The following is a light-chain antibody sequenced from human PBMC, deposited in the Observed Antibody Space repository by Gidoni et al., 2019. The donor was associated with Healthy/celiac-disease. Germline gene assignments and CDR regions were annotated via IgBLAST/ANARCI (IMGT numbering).Light chain of an antibody. CDR1: QSISSY. CDR2: AAS. Sequence: DIQMTQSPSSLSASVGDRVTIPCRASQSISSYLNWYQQKPGKAPKLLIYAASSLQSGVPSRFGGSGSGTDFTLTISSLQPEDFATYYCQQSYSTLLTFGGGTKVEIK. CDR3: QQSYSTLLT. J-gene: IGKJ4*01. V-gene: IGKV1-39*01.